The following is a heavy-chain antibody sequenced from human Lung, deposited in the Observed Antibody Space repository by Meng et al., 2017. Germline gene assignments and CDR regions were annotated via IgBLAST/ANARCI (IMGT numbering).Heavy chain of an antibody. V-gene: IGHV3-74*01. D-gene: IGHD4-17*01. CDR3: ARGGVTTDD. CDR1: GFTFNTHW. CDR2: ITGDGSST. J-gene: IGHJ4*02. Sequence: EVQVVESGGGLVQPGGSLRLSCAASGFTFNTHWMHWVRQAPGKGLEWVSRITGDGSSTIYADSVQGRFTMSRDNAKNTLSLQMNSLRAEDTAVYYCARGGVTTDDWGQGTLVTASS.